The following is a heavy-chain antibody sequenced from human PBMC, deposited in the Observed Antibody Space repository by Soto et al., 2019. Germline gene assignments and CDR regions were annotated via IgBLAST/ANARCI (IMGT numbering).Heavy chain of an antibody. Sequence: PSQTLSLTCAISGDSVSSNSAAWNWIRQSPSRGLEWLGRTYYRSKWYNDYAISVKSRMIINPDTSKNQFSLKVTSLTAADTAVYYCARHRDTSSRYLLPDYWGQGILVTVSS. CDR3: ARHRDTSSRYLLPDY. J-gene: IGHJ4*02. D-gene: IGHD6-13*01. V-gene: IGHV6-1*01. CDR2: TYYRSKWYN. CDR1: GDSVSSNSAA.